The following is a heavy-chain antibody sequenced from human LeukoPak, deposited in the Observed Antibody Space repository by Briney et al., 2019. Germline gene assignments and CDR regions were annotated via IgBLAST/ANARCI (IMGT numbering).Heavy chain of an antibody. V-gene: IGHV3-74*01. Sequence: GGALRLSCKVYGFTFNIYWMHWVRQAPGKGLEWVSRINSDGSSTTYADSVKGRFTISRDNAKNTLYLQMNSLRVDDTAVYYCARDRGYSPDYWGQGTLVTVSS. D-gene: IGHD5-18*01. J-gene: IGHJ4*02. CDR2: INSDGSST. CDR3: ARDRGYSPDY. CDR1: GFTFNIYW.